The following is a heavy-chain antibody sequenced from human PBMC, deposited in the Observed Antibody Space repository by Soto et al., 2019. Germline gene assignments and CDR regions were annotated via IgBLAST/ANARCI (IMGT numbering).Heavy chain of an antibody. Sequence: QVQLPESGPGLVKPSETLSLTCPVPGGSINFYYWSWIRHPAGKGLAWLGRIYNSGSTNYNPSLKSRVTMSVDTSKSQCSMKLRSVTAADTAVYYCTRDRSDCSGRYFWFDYWCRGTLVTVSS. D-gene: IGHD1-26*01. CDR2: IYNSGST. J-gene: IGHJ4*02. CDR3: TRDRSDCSGRYFWFDY. V-gene: IGHV4-4*07. CDR1: GGSINFYY.